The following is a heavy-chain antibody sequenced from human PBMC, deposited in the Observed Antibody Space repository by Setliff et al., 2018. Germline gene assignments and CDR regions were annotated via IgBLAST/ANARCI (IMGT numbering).Heavy chain of an antibody. CDR3: ARSPALLGIVYLDP. D-gene: IGHD2-15*01. CDR1: GYIFTSYG. V-gene: IGHV1-18*01. CDR2: ISTYNGKT. J-gene: IGHJ5*02. Sequence: ASVKVSCKASGYIFTSYGFSWVRQAPGQGLEWMGWISTYNGKTNYAQKFQDRVTITTDESTSTAYMELNSLTSEDTAVYYCARSPALLGIVYLDPWGQGTRVTVSS.